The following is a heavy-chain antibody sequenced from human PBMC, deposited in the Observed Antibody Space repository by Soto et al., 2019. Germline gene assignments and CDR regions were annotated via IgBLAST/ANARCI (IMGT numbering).Heavy chain of an antibody. CDR2: IYPGDSDT. D-gene: IGHD1-26*01. Sequence: GESLKISCKGSGYTFTSYWIGWVRQTPGKGLEWMGLIYPGDSDTRYSPSFQGQVTISADKSASTAYLQWSSLKASDTALYYCATRANSHAYFHFWGQGTLVTVSS. CDR3: ATRANSHAYFHF. J-gene: IGHJ4*02. CDR1: GYTFTSYW. V-gene: IGHV5-51*01.